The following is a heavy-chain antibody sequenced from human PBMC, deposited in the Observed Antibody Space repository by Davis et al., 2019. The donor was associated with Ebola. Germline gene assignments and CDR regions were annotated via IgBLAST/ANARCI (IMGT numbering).Heavy chain of an antibody. V-gene: IGHV4-59*12. J-gene: IGHJ4*02. CDR1: GGSISSYY. Sequence: SETLSLTCTVSGGSISSYYWSWIRQPPGKGLEWIGYIYYSGSTNYNPSLKSRVTISVDKSKNQFSLKLSSVTAADTAVYYCARDAFDSYYFDYWGQGTLVTVSS. CDR2: IYYSGST. CDR3: ARDAFDSYYFDY. D-gene: IGHD6-6*01.